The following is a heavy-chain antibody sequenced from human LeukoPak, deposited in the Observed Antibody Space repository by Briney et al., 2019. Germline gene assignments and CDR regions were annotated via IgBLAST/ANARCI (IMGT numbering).Heavy chain of an antibody. V-gene: IGHV3-7*01. D-gene: IGHD6-19*01. CDR1: GGSFSGYY. Sequence: QTSETLSLTCAVYGGSFSGYYWSWIRQPPGKGLEWVANIKQDGSEKYYVDSVKGRFTISRDNAKNSLYLQMNSLRAEDTAVYYCARDRYGSGWYGYWGQGTLVTVSS. CDR2: IKQDGSEK. CDR3: ARDRYGSGWYGY. J-gene: IGHJ4*02.